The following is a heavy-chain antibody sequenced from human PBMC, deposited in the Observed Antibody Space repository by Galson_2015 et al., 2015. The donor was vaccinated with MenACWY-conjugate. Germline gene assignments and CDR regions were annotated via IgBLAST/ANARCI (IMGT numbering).Heavy chain of an antibody. CDR1: GGSLSDSY. CDR3: ARGWGWLPES. V-gene: IGHV4-59*01. CDR2: IHYGGST. J-gene: IGHJ5*02. D-gene: IGHD2-15*01. Sequence: ETLSLTCSVSGGSLSDSYWKGIRQPPGGGLEWIGHIHYGGSTNYNPSLKSRVLISIDTSKNQFSLRLSSVTAADTAVYYCARGWGWLPESWGQGTLVTVSS.